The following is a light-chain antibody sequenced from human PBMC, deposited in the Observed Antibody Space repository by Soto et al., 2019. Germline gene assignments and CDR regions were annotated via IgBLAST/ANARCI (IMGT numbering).Light chain of an antibody. CDR2: GAS. Sequence: PGERVTLSCRANQSVSSSYLTWYQQKPGQAPRLLIYGASTRATSIPARFSGSGSGTDFTLTISSLQPEDFAVYYCQQDYTRFTFGPGTKVDIK. J-gene: IGKJ3*01. CDR1: QSVSSSY. V-gene: IGKV3D-7*01. CDR3: QQDYTRFT.